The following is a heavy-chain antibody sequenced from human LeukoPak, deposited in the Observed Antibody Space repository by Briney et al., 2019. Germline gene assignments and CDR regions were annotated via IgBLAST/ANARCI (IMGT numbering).Heavy chain of an antibody. CDR2: ISYDGNNK. CDR1: GFTFSSYT. D-gene: IGHD2-15*01. J-gene: IGHJ4*02. CDR3: ARDTPVVSFDY. Sequence: GGSLRLSCVASGFTFSSYTMYWVRQAPGKGLEWVTIISYDGNNKNYVDSVKGRFTISRDNAKNTLYLQMNSLRAEDTAVYYCARDTPVVSFDYWGQGTLVTVSS. V-gene: IGHV3-30-3*01.